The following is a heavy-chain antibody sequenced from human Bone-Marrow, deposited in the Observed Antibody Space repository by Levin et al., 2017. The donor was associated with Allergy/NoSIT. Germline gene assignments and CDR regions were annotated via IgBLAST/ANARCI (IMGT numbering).Heavy chain of an antibody. V-gene: IGHV5-51*01. D-gene: IGHD4-17*01. CDR3: ARQDRSFGDYVFDF. J-gene: IGHJ4*02. CDR2: IYPGDSDT. Sequence: KVSCQASGYGFSDYWVAWVRQRPGKGLGWMGIIYPGDSDTRYNPSFQGQVTISADKSVTTAYLRLSSLQASDIATYYCARQDRSFGDYVFDFWGQGTLVTVSS. CDR1: GYGFSDYW.